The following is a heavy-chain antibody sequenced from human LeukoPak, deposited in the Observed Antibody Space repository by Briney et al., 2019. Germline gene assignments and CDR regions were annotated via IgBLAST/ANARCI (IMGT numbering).Heavy chain of an antibody. D-gene: IGHD2-2*01. CDR2: IYYSGST. CDR1: GGSISSSSYY. CDR3: ARQFVVVVPAATNPWFDP. V-gene: IGHV4-39*01. Sequence: PSETLSLTCTVSGGSISSSSYYWGWIRQPPGKGLEWIGSIYYSGSTYYNPSLKSRVTISVDTSKNQFSLKLSSVTAADTAVYYCARQFVVVVPAATNPWFDPWGQGTLVTVSS. J-gene: IGHJ5*02.